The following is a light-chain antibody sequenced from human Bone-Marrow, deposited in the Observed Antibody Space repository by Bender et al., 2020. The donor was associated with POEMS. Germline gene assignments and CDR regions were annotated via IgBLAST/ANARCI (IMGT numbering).Light chain of an antibody. CDR2: EGT. V-gene: IGLV2-23*01. CDR1: SSDVGNYNY. Sequence: QSALTQPRSVSGSPGQSVTISCTGTSSDVGNYNYVSWFQQHPGKAPKLIIYEGTKRPSGVSNRFSASKSGNTASLTISGLQAEDEADYHCCSYAGSNTLVFGGGTKLTVL. J-gene: IGLJ2*01. CDR3: CSYAGSNTLV.